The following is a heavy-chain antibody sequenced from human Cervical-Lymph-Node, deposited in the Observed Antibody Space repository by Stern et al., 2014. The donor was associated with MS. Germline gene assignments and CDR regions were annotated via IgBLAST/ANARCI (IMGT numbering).Heavy chain of an antibody. Sequence: QLVESGGGLVQPGGSLRLSCAASGIIFGDYGLHWVPQGPGKGLEGVAGISGNSGYIAYTDSVKGRFTISRDNAKNSLYLHMNSLRAEDTALYYCAKDLGEVFYYGMDVWGQGTTVTVSS. CDR2: ISGNSGYI. V-gene: IGHV3-9*01. D-gene: IGHD2-21*01. CDR1: GIIFGDYG. CDR3: AKDLGEVFYYGMDV. J-gene: IGHJ6*02.